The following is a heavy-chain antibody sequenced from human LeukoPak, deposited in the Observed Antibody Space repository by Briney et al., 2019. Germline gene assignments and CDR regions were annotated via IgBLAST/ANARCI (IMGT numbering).Heavy chain of an antibody. J-gene: IGHJ4*02. V-gene: IGHV3-15*01. CDR1: GFIFSNAW. Sequence: GGSLRLSCAASGFIFSNAWMSWVRQAPGKGLEWIGRIKSKTDGGTTDYAAPVKGRFTISRDDSKNTLYLQMNSLKTEDTAVYYCTTRSGGSGYDPCGYWGQGTLVTVSS. CDR3: TTRSGGSGYDPCGY. D-gene: IGHD5-12*01. CDR2: IKSKTDGGTT.